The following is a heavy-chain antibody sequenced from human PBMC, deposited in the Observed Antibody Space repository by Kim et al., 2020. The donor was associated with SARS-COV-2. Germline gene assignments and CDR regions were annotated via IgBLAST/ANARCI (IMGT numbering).Heavy chain of an antibody. Sequence: YYADSVQGRFTIPRDNSKNTLYLQMTSLRTEDSAVYYCVIRNYFGSGSYDFWGQGTLVTVSS. V-gene: IGHV3-64D*09. J-gene: IGHJ4*02. D-gene: IGHD3-10*01. CDR3: VIRNYFGSGSYDF.